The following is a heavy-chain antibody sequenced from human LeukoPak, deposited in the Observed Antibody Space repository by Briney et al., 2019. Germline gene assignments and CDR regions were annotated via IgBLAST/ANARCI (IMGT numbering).Heavy chain of an antibody. Sequence: GGSLRLSCAASGFTFSSYSMNWVRQAPGKGLEWVSVIYSGGSTYYADSVKGRFTISRHNSKNTVYLQMNSLRAEDTAVYYCASRGGFSYFDYWGQGSLVTVSS. CDR3: ASRGGFSYFDY. CDR1: GFTFSSYS. CDR2: IYSGGST. D-gene: IGHD3-10*01. V-gene: IGHV3-53*04. J-gene: IGHJ4*02.